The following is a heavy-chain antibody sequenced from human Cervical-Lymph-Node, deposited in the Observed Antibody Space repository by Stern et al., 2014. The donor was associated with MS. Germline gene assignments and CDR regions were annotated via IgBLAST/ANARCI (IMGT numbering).Heavy chain of an antibody. CDR3: AKDGGSYSAFQN. J-gene: IGHJ1*01. D-gene: IGHD1-26*01. CDR2: ISCNSGSI. V-gene: IGHV3-9*01. Sequence: LVESGGGLVQPGRSLRLSCAASGFTFDDYATVLVRRAPGQGLALVSGISCNSGSIGSADSVKGRFTISRDNAKQSLNLQMYSLRAEDTALYYCAKDGGSYSAFQNWGQGTLVTVSS. CDR1: GFTFDDYA.